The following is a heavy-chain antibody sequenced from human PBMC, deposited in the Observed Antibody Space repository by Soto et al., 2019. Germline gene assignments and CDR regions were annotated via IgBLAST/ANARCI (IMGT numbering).Heavy chain of an antibody. CDR2: ISGSGGST. V-gene: IGHV3-23*01. D-gene: IGHD6-13*01. CDR3: AKDLGLRGSSWYDPGDAFDI. J-gene: IGHJ3*02. CDR1: GFTFSSYA. Sequence: GGSLRLSCAASGFTFSSYAMSWVRQAPGKGLEWVSAISGSGGSTYYADSVKGRFTISRDNSKNTLYLQMNSLRAEDTAVYYCAKDLGLRGSSWYDPGDAFDIWGQGTMVTVSS.